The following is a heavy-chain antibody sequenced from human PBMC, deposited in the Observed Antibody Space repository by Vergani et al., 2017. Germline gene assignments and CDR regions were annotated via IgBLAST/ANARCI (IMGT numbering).Heavy chain of an antibody. J-gene: IGHJ6*03. CDR1: GFTFSDYY. CDR2: ISSSCSTI. Sequence: QVQLVESGGGLVKPGGSLRLSCAASGFTFSDYYMSWIRQAPGKGLEWVSYISSSCSTIYYADSVKGRVTISRDNAKNSLYLQMNSLRAEDTAVYYCALIAARWHYYMDVWGKGTTVTVSS. V-gene: IGHV3-11*01. D-gene: IGHD6-6*01. CDR3: ALIAARWHYYMDV.